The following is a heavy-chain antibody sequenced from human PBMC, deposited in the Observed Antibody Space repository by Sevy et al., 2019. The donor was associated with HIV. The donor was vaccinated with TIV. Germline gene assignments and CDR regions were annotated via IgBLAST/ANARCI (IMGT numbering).Heavy chain of an antibody. Sequence: GGSLRLSCAASGFTFSSYGMHWVRQAPGKGLEWVAFIRYDGSNKYYADSVKGRFTISRDNSKNTLYLQMNSLRAEDTAVYYCAKDGTAQLRCSSTSCYDLTFDYWGQGTLVTVSS. CDR2: IRYDGSNK. V-gene: IGHV3-30*02. J-gene: IGHJ4*02. CDR1: GFTFSSYG. CDR3: AKDGTAQLRCSSTSCYDLTFDY. D-gene: IGHD2-2*01.